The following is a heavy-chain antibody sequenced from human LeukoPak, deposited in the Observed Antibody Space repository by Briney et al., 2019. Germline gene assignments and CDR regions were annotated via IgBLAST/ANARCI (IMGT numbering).Heavy chain of an antibody. CDR1: VFTFRGYG. CDR3: AKGMTTGPRSVYHYMDV. J-gene: IGHJ6*03. Sequence: GGSLRLSSVASVFTFRGYGMHWVRQARGKGLEWLSLLWYDGSNEYYADSVKGRFTISRDNSKNTLYLQMNSLRAEDMAVYYCAKGMTTGPRSVYHYMDVLGKGTTVTLSS. V-gene: IGHV3-33*06. CDR2: LWYDGSNE. D-gene: IGHD4-17*01.